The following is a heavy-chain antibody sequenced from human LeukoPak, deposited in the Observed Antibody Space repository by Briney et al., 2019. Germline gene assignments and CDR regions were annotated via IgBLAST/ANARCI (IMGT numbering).Heavy chain of an antibody. Sequence: GGSLRLSCAASGFTFSSYTMNWVRQAPGKGLEWVSSISSSSGYIYYADSVKGRFTISRDNAKNSPYLQLNSLRAEDTAVYYCVNDCSSSSCYDYWGQGTLVTASS. CDR1: GFTFSSYT. V-gene: IGHV3-21*01. D-gene: IGHD2-2*01. CDR2: ISSSSGYI. J-gene: IGHJ4*02. CDR3: VNDCSSSSCYDY.